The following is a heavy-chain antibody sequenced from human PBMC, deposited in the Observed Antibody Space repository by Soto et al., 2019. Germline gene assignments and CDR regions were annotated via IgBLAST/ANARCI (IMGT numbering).Heavy chain of an antibody. Sequence: SETLSLTCTVSGGSISSYYWSWIRQPPGKGLEWIGYIYYSGGTNYNPSLKSRVTISVDTSKNQFSLKLSSVTAADTAVYYCARYYYYYGMDVWGQGTTVTVSS. CDR1: GGSISSYY. CDR3: ARYYYYYGMDV. V-gene: IGHV4-59*01. CDR2: IYYSGGT. J-gene: IGHJ6*02.